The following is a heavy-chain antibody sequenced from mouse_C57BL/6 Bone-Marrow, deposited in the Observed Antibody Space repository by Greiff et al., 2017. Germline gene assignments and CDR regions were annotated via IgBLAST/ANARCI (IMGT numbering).Heavy chain of an antibody. J-gene: IGHJ3*01. V-gene: IGHV1-22*01. CDR2: INPNNGGT. CDR1: GYTFTDYN. CDR3: ARKGYGSSLFAY. Sequence: VQLQESGPELVKPGASVKMSCKASGYTFTDYNMHWVKQSHGKSLEWIGYINPNNGGTSYNQKFKGKATLTVNKSSSTAYMELRSLTSEDSAVYYCARKGYGSSLFAYWGQGTLVTVSA. D-gene: IGHD1-1*01.